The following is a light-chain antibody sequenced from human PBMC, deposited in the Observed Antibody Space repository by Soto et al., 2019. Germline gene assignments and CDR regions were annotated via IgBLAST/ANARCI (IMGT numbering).Light chain of an antibody. CDR1: HSVITC. V-gene: IGKV1-39*01. J-gene: IGKJ5*01. CDR3: QQSYSSPIT. CDR2: AAS. Sequence: DVQMTQSPSSLSATVGDPTTITCRASHSVITCLKRSQQRPGKAPKRLTSAASHWQGGVPSRFSGSGSETDFTLTISSLQPEDVAVYYCQQSYSSPITFGQGTRLETK.